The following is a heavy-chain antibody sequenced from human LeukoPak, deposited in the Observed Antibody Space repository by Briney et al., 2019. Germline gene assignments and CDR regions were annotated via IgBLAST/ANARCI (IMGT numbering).Heavy chain of an antibody. V-gene: IGHV1-69*05. CDR2: IIPIFGTA. Sequence: ASVKVSCKASGGTFSSYAISWVRQAPGQGLVWTGRIIPIFGTANYAQKFQGRVTITTDESTSTAYMELSSLRSEDTAVYYCARGRIVGAMEAFDIWGQGTMVTVSS. CDR1: GGTFSSYA. D-gene: IGHD1-26*01. J-gene: IGHJ3*02. CDR3: ARGRIVGAMEAFDI.